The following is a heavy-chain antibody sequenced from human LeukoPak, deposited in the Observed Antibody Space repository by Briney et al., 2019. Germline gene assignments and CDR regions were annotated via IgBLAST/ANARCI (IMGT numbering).Heavy chain of an antibody. CDR3: ARGTTMDRVIYGFDI. CDR2: IFSGGSQ. J-gene: IGHJ3*02. V-gene: IGHV3-53*01. CDR1: GFTVSGNY. D-gene: IGHD3-10*01. Sequence: GRSLRLSCAASGFTVSGNYMNWVRQAPGKGLEWVSVIFSGGSQYYEDSVKGRFTISRDNSKNPLYLQMNSLRVEDTAVYYCARGTTMDRVIYGFDIWGQGTMVTVSS.